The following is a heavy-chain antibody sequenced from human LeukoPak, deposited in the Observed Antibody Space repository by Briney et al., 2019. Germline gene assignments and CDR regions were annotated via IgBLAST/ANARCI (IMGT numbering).Heavy chain of an antibody. J-gene: IGHJ4*02. CDR3: ARVAYSGYGYYFDY. CDR1: GGTFSSYA. Sequence: GASVNVSCKASGGTFSSYAISWVRQAPGQGLEWMGGIIPIFGTANYAQKFQGRVTITADESTSTAYMELSSLRSEDTAVYYCARVAYSGYGYYFDYWGQGTLVTVSS. CDR2: IIPIFGTA. V-gene: IGHV1-69*13. D-gene: IGHD5-12*01.